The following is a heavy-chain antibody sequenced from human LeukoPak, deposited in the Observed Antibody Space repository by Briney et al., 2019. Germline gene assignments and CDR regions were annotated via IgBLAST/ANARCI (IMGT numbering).Heavy chain of an antibody. J-gene: IGHJ4*02. V-gene: IGHV3-21*01. CDR3: ARAGHRSSSWTVWLHAYFDY. CDR1: GFTFSSYS. Sequence: GGSLRLSCAASGFTFSSYSMNWVRQAPGKGLEWVSSISSSSSYIYYADSVKGRFTISRDNAKNSQYLQMNSLRAEDTAVYYCARAGHRSSSWTVWLHAYFDYWGQGTLVTVSS. D-gene: IGHD6-13*01. CDR2: ISSSSSYI.